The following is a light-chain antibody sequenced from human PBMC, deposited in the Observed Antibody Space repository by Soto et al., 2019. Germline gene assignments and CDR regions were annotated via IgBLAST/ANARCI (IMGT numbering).Light chain of an antibody. CDR2: AAS. CDR1: QDIAIY. Sequence: IQLTQSPSSLSASVGDRVTITCRASQDIAIYLAWYQQKPGEAPKLLIYAASTLYGGVPSRFSGSGSGTDFALTITSLQAEDFATYYCQQYNSYLYTFGQGTRLEI. J-gene: IGKJ5*01. V-gene: IGKV1-9*01. CDR3: QQYNSYLYT.